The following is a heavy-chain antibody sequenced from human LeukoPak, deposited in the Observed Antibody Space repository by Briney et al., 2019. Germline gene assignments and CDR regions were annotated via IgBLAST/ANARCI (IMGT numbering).Heavy chain of an antibody. V-gene: IGHV3-73*01. J-gene: IGHJ4*02. CDR3: ATYDFWSGYPFDY. CDR2: IRSKANSYAT. D-gene: IGHD3-3*01. CDR1: GFSFSGSA. Sequence: GGSLRLSCAASGFSFSGSAMHWVRQASGKGLEWVGRIRSKANSYATAYAASVKGRFTISRDDSKNTAYLQMNSLRTEDRAVYYCATYDFWSGYPFDYWGQGTLVTVSS.